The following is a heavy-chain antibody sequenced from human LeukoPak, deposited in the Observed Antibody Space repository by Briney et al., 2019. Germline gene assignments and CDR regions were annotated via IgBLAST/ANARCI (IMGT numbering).Heavy chain of an antibody. D-gene: IGHD3-16*01. CDR1: GYTFTGYY. Sequence: ASVKVSCKASGYTFTGYYMHWVRQAPGQGLEWMGWINPNSSGTNYAQKFQGRVTMTRDTSTSTVYMELSSLRSEDTAVYYCARDLGPEGAPDDYWGQGTLVTVSS. J-gene: IGHJ4*02. CDR2: INPNSSGT. V-gene: IGHV1-2*02. CDR3: ARDLGPEGAPDDY.